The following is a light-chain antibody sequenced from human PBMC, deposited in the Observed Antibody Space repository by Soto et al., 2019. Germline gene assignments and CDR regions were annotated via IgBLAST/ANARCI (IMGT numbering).Light chain of an antibody. CDR1: QSISSY. CDR3: RPSYRTLFT. Sequence: DIQMTQSPSSLSASVGDRVTITCRASQSISSYLNWYQQKPGKAPKLLIYAASSLQSGVPSRSSGSGSGTDFTLTISSLQPEDFAKYYCRPSYRTLFTLAAGTKVDIK. J-gene: IGKJ3*01. V-gene: IGKV1-39*01. CDR2: AAS.